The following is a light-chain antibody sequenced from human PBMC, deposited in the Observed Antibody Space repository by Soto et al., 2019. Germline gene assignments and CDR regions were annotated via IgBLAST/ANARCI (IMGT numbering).Light chain of an antibody. CDR1: ALAKQI. J-gene: IGLJ2*01. CDR3: QSADSSGTYRV. Sequence: SYELTQPPSVSVSPGQTARIICSGDALAKQIAYWYQQKPGQAPVLVIYKDSERPSGIPERFSGSNSGTTVTLTISGVHAEDEADYYCQSADSSGTYRVFGGGTKLTVL. V-gene: IGLV3-25*03. CDR2: KDS.